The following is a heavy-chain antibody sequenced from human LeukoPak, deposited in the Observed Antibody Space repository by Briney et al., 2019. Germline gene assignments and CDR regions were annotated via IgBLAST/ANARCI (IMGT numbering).Heavy chain of an antibody. CDR1: GFTFSSYA. Sequence: PGRSLRLSCVASGFTFSSYAMHWVRQAPGKGLEWVAVISYDGSNKYYADSVKGRFTISRDNSKNTLYLQMNSLRAEDTAVYYCARDQGWFDYWGQGTLVTVSS. V-gene: IGHV3-30*04. CDR2: ISYDGSNK. CDR3: ARDQGWFDY. J-gene: IGHJ4*02.